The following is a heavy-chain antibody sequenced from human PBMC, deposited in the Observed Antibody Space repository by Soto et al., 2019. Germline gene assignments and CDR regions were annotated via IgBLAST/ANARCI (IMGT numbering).Heavy chain of an antibody. CDR1: GFTFSDFA. V-gene: IGHV3-23*01. CDR3: AAPRDEYGSGVSGFTYGMDI. CDR2: LDGAGGST. J-gene: IGHJ6*02. Sequence: GGSLRLSCLASGFTFSDFAMTWVRHVPGRGLEWVASLDGAGGSTYYAESVRGRFSISRDNSQNTLCLQMKRLTVDDTAIYYCAAPRDEYGSGVSGFTYGMDIWGQGTTVTVSS. D-gene: IGHD3-10*01.